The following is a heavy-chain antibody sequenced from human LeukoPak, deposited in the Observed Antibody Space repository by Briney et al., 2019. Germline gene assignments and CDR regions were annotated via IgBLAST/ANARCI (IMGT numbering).Heavy chain of an antibody. J-gene: IGHJ6*02. V-gene: IGHV3-11*01. Sequence: PGGSLRLSCAASGFTFSDYYMSWIRQAPGKGLEWVSYISSSGSTIYYADSVKGRLTISRDNAKNSLYLQMNSLRAEDTAVYYCAREEIRDYYGMDVWGQGTTVTVSS. CDR2: ISSSGSTI. CDR3: AREEIRDYYGMDV. D-gene: IGHD5-24*01. CDR1: GFTFSDYY.